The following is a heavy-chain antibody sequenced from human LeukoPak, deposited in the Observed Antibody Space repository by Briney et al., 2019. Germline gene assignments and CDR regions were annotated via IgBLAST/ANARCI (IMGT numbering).Heavy chain of an antibody. CDR2: IYPGDSDT. V-gene: IGHV5-51*01. CDR3: ARHDYVWGSYSDY. CDR1: GYSFTSYW. Sequence: GESLKISCKGSGYSFTSYWIGWVRQMPGKGLEWMGIIYPGDSDTRYSPSFQGQFTISADKTISTAYLQWSSLKASDTAMYYCARHDYVWGSYSDYWGQGTLVTVSS. D-gene: IGHD3-16*01. J-gene: IGHJ4*02.